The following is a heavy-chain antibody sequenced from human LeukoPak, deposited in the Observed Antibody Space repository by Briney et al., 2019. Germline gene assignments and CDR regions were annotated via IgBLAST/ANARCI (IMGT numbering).Heavy chain of an antibody. CDR1: GFIFSSYG. CDR3: AKVRTYFYHGLDV. J-gene: IGHJ6*02. D-gene: IGHD1-14*01. CDR2: IWYDGSNK. Sequence: PGRSLRLSCAASGFIFSSYGMHWVRQAPGKGLEWVAVIWYDGSNKYYADSVKGRFTISRDNSKNTLSLQMNSLRAADTAVYYCAKVRTYFYHGLDVWGQGTTVTVSS. V-gene: IGHV3-33*06.